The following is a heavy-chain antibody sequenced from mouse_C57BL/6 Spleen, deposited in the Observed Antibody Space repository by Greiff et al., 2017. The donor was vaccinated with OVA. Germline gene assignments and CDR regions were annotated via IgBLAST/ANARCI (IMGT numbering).Heavy chain of an antibody. CDR1: GYAFSSSW. Sequence: VQLQQSGPELVKPGASVKISCKASGYAFSSSWMNWVKQRPGKGLEWIGRIYPGDGDTNYNGKFKGKATLTADKSSSTAYMQLSSLTSEDSAVYFCARSIELGSWFAYWGQGTLVTVSA. CDR2: IYPGDGDT. J-gene: IGHJ3*01. CDR3: ARSIELGSWFAY. V-gene: IGHV1-82*01. D-gene: IGHD4-1*01.